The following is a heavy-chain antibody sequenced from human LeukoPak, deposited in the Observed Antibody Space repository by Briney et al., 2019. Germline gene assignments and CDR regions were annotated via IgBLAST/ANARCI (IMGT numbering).Heavy chain of an antibody. CDR3: ARLYCSGGSCYKGAGDY. CDR1: GLTFSSYR. CDR2: ISSSSSTV. Sequence: GGSLRLSCAASGLTFSSYRMNWVRQAPGKGLEWVSYISSSSSTVYYADSVKGRFTISRDNAKNSLYLQMNSLRAEDTAVYYCARLYCSGGSCYKGAGDYWGQGTLVTVSS. V-gene: IGHV3-48*01. D-gene: IGHD2-15*01. J-gene: IGHJ4*02.